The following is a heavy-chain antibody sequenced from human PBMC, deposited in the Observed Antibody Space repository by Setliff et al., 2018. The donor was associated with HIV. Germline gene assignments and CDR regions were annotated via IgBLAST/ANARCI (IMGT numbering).Heavy chain of an antibody. J-gene: IGHJ4*02. CDR3: AIEPLPGDFGDF. CDR2: FIPLYGSR. V-gene: IGHV1-69*05. D-gene: IGHD7-27*01. CDR1: GDTFSNVL. Sequence: SVKVSCKASGDTFSNVLITWVRQAPGQGLEWMGGFIPLYGSRNYAQKFQGRVTITRDTSASTAYMELSSLRSEDTAVYYCAIEPLPGDFGDFWGQGTLVTVSS.